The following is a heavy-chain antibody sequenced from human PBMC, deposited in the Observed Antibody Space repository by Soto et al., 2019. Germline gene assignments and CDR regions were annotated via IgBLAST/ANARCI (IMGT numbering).Heavy chain of an antibody. CDR3: ARAPALDIVVVVALYGYYFDY. CDR2: INHSGST. CDR1: GGSFSGYY. Sequence: QVQLQQWGAGLLKPSETLSLTCAVYGGSFSGYYWSWIRQPPGKGLEWIGEINHSGSTNYNPSLKSRVAISVDTSKNQFCLKLSSVTAADTTVYYCARAPALDIVVVVALYGYYFDYWGQGTLVTVSS. V-gene: IGHV4-34*01. D-gene: IGHD2-15*01. J-gene: IGHJ4*02.